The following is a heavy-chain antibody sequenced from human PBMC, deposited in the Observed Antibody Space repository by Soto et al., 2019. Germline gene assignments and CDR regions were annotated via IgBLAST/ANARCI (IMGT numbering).Heavy chain of an antibody. J-gene: IGHJ5*02. CDR3: ARERIAAAGPYNWFDP. Sequence: PGGSLRLSCAASGFTFSSYAMHWVRQAPGKGLEWVAVISYDGSNKYYADSVKGRFTISRDNSKNTLYLQMNSLRAEDTAVYYCARERIAAAGPYNWFDPWGQGTLVTVSS. CDR1: GFTFSSYA. CDR2: ISYDGSNK. D-gene: IGHD6-13*01. V-gene: IGHV3-30-3*01.